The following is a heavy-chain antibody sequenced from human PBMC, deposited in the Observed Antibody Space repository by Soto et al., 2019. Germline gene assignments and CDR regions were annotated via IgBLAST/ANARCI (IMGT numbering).Heavy chain of an antibody. CDR3: VKSPGILNGYLDL. D-gene: IGHD3-9*01. CDR1: GFTFSIYS. CDR2: IAGTSGNI. V-gene: IGHV3-21*01. J-gene: IGHJ4*02. Sequence: SLRLSCAASGFTFSIYSMNWVRQAPGKGLEWVSSIAGTSGNIWYADSVKGRFTISRDNSWNTLYLQMSSLRPEDTAVYYCVKSPGILNGYLDLWGQGALVTVS.